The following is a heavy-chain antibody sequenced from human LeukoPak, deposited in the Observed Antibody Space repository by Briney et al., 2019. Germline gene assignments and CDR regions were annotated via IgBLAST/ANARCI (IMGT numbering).Heavy chain of an antibody. J-gene: IGHJ4*02. V-gene: IGHV4-59*01. D-gene: IGHD6-19*01. CDR2: IYSNGST. CDR3: ARVGYTSGWTETCFDS. Sequence: SETLSLTCTVSGGSIGRCYWSWIRQSPGKGLEWIGYIYSNGSTNYNPSLKSRVTISIDTSKNQFSLRLSSVTAADTAVYYCARVGYTSGWTETCFDSWGQGTLVTVSS. CDR1: GGSIGRCY.